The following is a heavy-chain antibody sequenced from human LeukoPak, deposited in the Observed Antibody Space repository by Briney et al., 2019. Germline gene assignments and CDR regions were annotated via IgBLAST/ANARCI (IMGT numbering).Heavy chain of an antibody. Sequence: SETLSLTCTVSGGSISSYYWSWIRQPAGKGLEWIGRIYTSGSTNYNPSLESRVTMSVDTSKNQFSLKLSSVTAADTAVYYCARENYDFWSGYYTSWFDPWGQGTLVTVSS. V-gene: IGHV4-4*07. J-gene: IGHJ5*02. D-gene: IGHD3-3*01. CDR1: GGSISSYY. CDR3: ARENYDFWSGYYTSWFDP. CDR2: IYTSGST.